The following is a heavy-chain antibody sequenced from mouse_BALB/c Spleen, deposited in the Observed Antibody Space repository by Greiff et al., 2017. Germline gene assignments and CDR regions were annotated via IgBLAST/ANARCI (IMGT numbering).Heavy chain of an antibody. CDR2: IDPFNGGT. Sequence: EVQLQQSGPELMKPGASVKISCKASGYSFTSYYMHWVKQSHGKSLEWIGYIDPFNGGTSYNQKFKGKATLTVDKSSSTAYMHLSSLTSEDSAVYYCARDDPAPAWFAYWGQGTLVTVSA. J-gene: IGHJ3*01. CDR1: GYSFTSYY. CDR3: ARDDPAPAWFAY. D-gene: IGHD3-1*01. V-gene: IGHV1S135*01.